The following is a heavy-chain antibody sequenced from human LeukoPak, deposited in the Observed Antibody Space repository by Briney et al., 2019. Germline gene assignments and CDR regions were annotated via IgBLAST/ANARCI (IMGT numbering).Heavy chain of an antibody. V-gene: IGHV1-69*10. CDR3: ATGTNGLYGSNRFQGYFDD. CDR2: ITPTYGLV. CDR1: GGTFSKYA. D-gene: IGHD6-13*01. J-gene: IGHJ4*02. Sequence: ASVKVSCKASGGTFSKYAISWVRQAPGQGLEWMGGITPTYGLVHYAQKFQGRVTLTTDTSTGTADLEMNSLTFEDTAVYYCATGTNGLYGSNRFQGYFDDWGQGTLVTVLS.